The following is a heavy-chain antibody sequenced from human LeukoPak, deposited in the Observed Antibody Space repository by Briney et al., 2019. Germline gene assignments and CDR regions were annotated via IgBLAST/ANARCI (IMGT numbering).Heavy chain of an antibody. J-gene: IGHJ4*02. CDR3: ARANVLLWFGEFDY. CDR1: GYTFTSYG. CDR2: ISAYNGNT. V-gene: IGHV1-18*04. D-gene: IGHD3-10*01. Sequence: ASVKVSCKASGYTFTSYGISWVRQAPGQGLEWIGWISAYNGNTNYAQKLQGRVTMTTDTSTSTAYMELRSLRSDDTAVYYCARANVLLWFGEFDYWGQGTLVTVSS.